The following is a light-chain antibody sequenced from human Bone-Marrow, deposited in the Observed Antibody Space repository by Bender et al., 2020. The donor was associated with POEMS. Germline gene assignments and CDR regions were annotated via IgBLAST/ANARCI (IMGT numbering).Light chain of an antibody. CDR3: QTWDSRTAGVV. CDR1: KLGNKY. J-gene: IGLJ2*01. CDR2: QDD. V-gene: IGLV3-1*01. Sequence: SNELTQPPSVSVSPGQTASITCSGEKLGNKYASWYQQKPGQSPVLVLYQDDTRPSGSPERFSDSNSGNTATLAISEGKALDEADYYCQTWDSRTAGVVFGGGTKLTV.